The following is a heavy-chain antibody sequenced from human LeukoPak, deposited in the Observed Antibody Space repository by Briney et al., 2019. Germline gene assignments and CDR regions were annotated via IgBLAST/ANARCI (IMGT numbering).Heavy chain of an antibody. Sequence: QSGGSLRLSCAASGFTFSSYDMHWVRQAPGKGLEWVAVISYDGSNKYYADSVKGRFTISRDNSKNTLYLQTNSLRAEDTAVYYCAKDQLWSPWELLGAGDYWGQGTLVTVSS. J-gene: IGHJ4*02. D-gene: IGHD1-26*01. CDR2: ISYDGSNK. CDR3: AKDQLWSPWELLGAGDY. CDR1: GFTFSSYD. V-gene: IGHV3-30*18.